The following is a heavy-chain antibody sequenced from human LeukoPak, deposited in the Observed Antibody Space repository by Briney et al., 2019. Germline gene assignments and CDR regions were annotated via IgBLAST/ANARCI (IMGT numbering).Heavy chain of an antibody. J-gene: IGHJ4*02. V-gene: IGHV3-43D*03. CDR1: GFTFDDYA. D-gene: IGHD2-2*01. CDR2: ISWDGVGT. Sequence: GGSLRLSCAASGFTFDDYAMHWVRQPPGKGLEWVSLISWDGVGTYYADSVKGRFTISRDNSKNSLYLQMNSLRAEDTALYYCAKGSCSSTSCYFGYWGQGTLVTVSS. CDR3: AKGSCSSTSCYFGY.